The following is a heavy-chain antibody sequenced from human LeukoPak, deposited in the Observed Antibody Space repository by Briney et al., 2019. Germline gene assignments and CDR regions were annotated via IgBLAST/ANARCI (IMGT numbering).Heavy chain of an antibody. CDR2: ISGSGGST. CDR1: GFTFSSYA. V-gene: IGHV3-23*01. J-gene: IGHJ4*02. Sequence: GGSLRLSCAASGFTFSSYAMSWVRQAPGKGLEWVSAISGSGGSTDYADSVKGRFTISRDNSKNTLYLQMNSLRAEDTAVYYCAKGIYYDSSGYYPESYFDYWGQGTLVTVSS. D-gene: IGHD3-22*01. CDR3: AKGIYYDSSGYYPESYFDY.